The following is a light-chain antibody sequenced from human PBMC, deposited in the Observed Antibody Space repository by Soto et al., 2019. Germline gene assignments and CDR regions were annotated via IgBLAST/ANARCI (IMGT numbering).Light chain of an antibody. J-gene: IGLJ2*01. CDR2: QDS. CDR3: QAWDSSTAV. CDR1: KLGDKY. V-gene: IGLV3-1*01. Sequence: SYELTQPHSVSVSPGQTASITCSGDKLGDKYACWYQQKPGQSPVLVIYQDSKRHSGIPERFSGSNSGNTATLTISGTQAMDEADYYCQAWDSSTAVFGGGTKLTVL.